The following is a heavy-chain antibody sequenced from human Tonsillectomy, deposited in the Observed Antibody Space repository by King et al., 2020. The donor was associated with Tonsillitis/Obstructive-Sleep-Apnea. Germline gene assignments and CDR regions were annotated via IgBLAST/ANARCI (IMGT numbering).Heavy chain of an antibody. Sequence: VQLVQSGAEVKKPGASVKVSCKVSRYTLTELSMHWVRQAPGKGLEWMGGFDSEDGEPIYAQKFQGRVTMTEDTSTDTAYMELSSLRTEDSAVYFCATGLDYVSGSYRNDVFDMWGQGTMVTVSS. D-gene: IGHD3-10*01. V-gene: IGHV1-24*01. CDR2: FDSEDGEP. CDR1: RYTLTELS. J-gene: IGHJ3*02. CDR3: ATGLDYVSGSYRNDVFDM.